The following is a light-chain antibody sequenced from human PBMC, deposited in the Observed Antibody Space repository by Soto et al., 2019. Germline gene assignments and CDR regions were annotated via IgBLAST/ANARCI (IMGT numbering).Light chain of an antibody. V-gene: IGKV3-15*01. Sequence: EIVMTQSPATLSVSPGERATLSCRASQSVSSNLAWYQQKPGQAPRLLIYGASTRATGIPARFSGSGSGTEFTLTISSLQSEDFATYYCQQSYSTPLTLGGGTKVEIK. CDR2: GAS. CDR3: QQSYSTPLT. J-gene: IGKJ4*01. CDR1: QSVSSN.